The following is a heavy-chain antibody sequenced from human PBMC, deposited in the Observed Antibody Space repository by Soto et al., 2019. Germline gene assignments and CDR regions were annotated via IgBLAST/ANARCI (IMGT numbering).Heavy chain of an antibody. J-gene: IGHJ6*02. CDR1: GYTFTSYG. V-gene: IGHV1-18*01. Sequence: QGQLVQSGAEVKKPGASVKVSCKASGYTFTSYGISWVRQAPGQGFEWMGWIRAYNGNTNYPQKLQGRVTMTTATSTSTAYMGLRSLRSDDTAVYYCARDLPTMDVWGQGTTVTVSS. CDR2: IRAYNGNT. CDR3: ARDLPTMDV.